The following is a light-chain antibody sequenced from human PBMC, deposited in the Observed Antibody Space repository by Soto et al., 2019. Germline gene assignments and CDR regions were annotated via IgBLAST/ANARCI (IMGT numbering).Light chain of an antibody. CDR2: DTS. V-gene: IGKV3-11*01. Sequence: EVVLTQSPATLSLSPGEGATLSCRASQSVFTSLAWFQQKPGQAPKLLISDTSNRARGIPARFSGSGSGTDFTLTISSLEPEDFAVYYCQQRNSWPLTFGGGTKVDIK. CDR3: QQRNSWPLT. CDR1: QSVFTS. J-gene: IGKJ4*01.